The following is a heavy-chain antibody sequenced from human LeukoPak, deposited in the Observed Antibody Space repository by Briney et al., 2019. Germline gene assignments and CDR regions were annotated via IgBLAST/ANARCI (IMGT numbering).Heavy chain of an antibody. V-gene: IGHV4-38-2*01. Sequence: SETLSLTCAVSGYSISSGYYWGWSRQPPGKGLEWIGSIYHSGNTYYNPSLKSRVTILVDTSKNQFSLKLSSVSAADTAVYYCARRWVDGSGSRYPFDYWGEGTLVTVSS. CDR1: GYSISSGYY. CDR3: ARRWVDGSGSRYPFDY. J-gene: IGHJ4*02. CDR2: IYHSGNT. D-gene: IGHD3-10*01.